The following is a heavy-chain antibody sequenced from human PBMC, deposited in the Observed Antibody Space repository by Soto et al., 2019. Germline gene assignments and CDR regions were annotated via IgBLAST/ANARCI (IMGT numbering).Heavy chain of an antibody. D-gene: IGHD3-3*01. CDR2: IYWDDDK. J-gene: IGHJ4*02. V-gene: IGHV2-5*02. Sequence: QITLNESGPTQVKPRQTLTLTCTFSGFSLTTSGVGVGWIRQSPGKAPEWLALIYWDDDKRYSPSLKSRLTITKDTSKNQVVLIIGGLDPADTATYYCAHRVLRTVFGLVTTTAIYFDFWGQGTPVAVSS. CDR1: GFSLTTSGVG. CDR3: AHRVLRTVFGLVTTTAIYFDF.